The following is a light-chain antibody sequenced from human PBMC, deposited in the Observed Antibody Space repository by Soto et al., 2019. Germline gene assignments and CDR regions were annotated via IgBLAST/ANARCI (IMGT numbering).Light chain of an antibody. CDR1: NVGSRS. CDR3: QVWEATGDQVV. CDR2: YDS. Sequence: SYELTQPPSVSVAPGETARISCGGNNVGSRSVHWYQQKPGQAPFLVIYYDSDRPSGIPERFSGSNPGNTATLIISRVEAGDEADYYCQVWEATGDQVVFGGGTKVTVL. V-gene: IGLV3-21*01. J-gene: IGLJ2*01.